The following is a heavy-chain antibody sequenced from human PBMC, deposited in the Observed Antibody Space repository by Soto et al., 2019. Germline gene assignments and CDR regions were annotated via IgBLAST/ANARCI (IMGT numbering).Heavy chain of an antibody. D-gene: IGHD2-15*01. CDR2: INAGNGNT. J-gene: IGHJ6*02. CDR3: ASEYCSGGSCPLYYGMDV. V-gene: IGHV1-3*01. Sequence: QVQLVQSGAEVKKPGASVKVSCKASGYTFTSYAMHWVRQAPRQRLEWMGWINAGNGNTKYQGRVTITRDTSASTAYMELSSLRSEDTAVYYCASEYCSGGSCPLYYGMDVWGQGTTVTVSS. CDR1: GYTFTSYA.